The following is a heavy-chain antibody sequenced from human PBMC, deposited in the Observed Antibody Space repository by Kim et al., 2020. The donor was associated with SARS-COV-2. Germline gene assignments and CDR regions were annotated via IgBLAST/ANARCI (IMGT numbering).Heavy chain of an antibody. D-gene: IGHD6-13*01. CDR1: GGSVSSGSYY. CDR2: IYYSGST. J-gene: IGHJ3*02. Sequence: SETLSLTCTVSGGSVSSGSYYWSWIRQPPGKGLEWIGYIYYSGSTNYNPSLKSRVTISVDTSKNQFSLKLSSVTAADTAVYYCARYCLAAAGLKDAFDIWGQGTMVTVSS. V-gene: IGHV4-61*01. CDR3: ARYCLAAAGLKDAFDI.